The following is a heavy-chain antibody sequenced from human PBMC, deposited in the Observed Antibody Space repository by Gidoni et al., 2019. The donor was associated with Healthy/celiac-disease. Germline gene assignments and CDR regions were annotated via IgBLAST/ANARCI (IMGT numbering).Heavy chain of an antibody. D-gene: IGHD4-17*01. J-gene: IGHJ6*02. CDR2: SYYSGST. CDR3: ARVFNGDYGIYYYGMDV. V-gene: IGHV4-59*01. Sequence: QVQLQESGPGLVKPSETLSLTCTVSGGSISSYYWSWIRQPPGKGLEWIGYSYYSGSTNYNPSLKSRVTISVDTSKNQFSLKLSSVTAADTAVYYCARVFNGDYGIYYYGMDVWGQGTTVTISS. CDR1: GGSISSYY.